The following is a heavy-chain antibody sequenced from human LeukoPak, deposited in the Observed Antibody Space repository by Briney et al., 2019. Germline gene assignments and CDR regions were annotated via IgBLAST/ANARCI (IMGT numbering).Heavy chain of an antibody. V-gene: IGHV3-9*01. CDR3: ARDLSDIVVVPADC. J-gene: IGHJ4*02. Sequence: GRSLRLSCAASGFTFDDYAMHWVRQAPGKGLEWVSGISWNSGNIGYADSVKGRFTISRDNAKNSLYLQMNSLRAEDTAVYYCARDLSDIVVVPADCWGQGTLVTVSS. CDR2: ISWNSGNI. D-gene: IGHD2-2*01. CDR1: GFTFDDYA.